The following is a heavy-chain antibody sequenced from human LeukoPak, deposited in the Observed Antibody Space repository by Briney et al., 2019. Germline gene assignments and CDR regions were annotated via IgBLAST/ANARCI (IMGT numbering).Heavy chain of an antibody. CDR1: GDSISSGGYY. CDR2: IYHSGST. Sequence: SETLSLTCTVSGDSISSGGYYWSWIRQPPGKGLEWIGYIYHSGSTYYNPSLKSRVTISVDRSKNQFSLKLRSVTATDTAVYYCARGPPYQLLYAFDIWGQGTMVTVSS. CDR3: ARGPPYQLLYAFDI. D-gene: IGHD2-2*01. V-gene: IGHV4-30-2*01. J-gene: IGHJ3*02.